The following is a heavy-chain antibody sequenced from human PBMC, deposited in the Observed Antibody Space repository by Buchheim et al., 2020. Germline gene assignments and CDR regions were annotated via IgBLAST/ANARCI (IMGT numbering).Heavy chain of an antibody. D-gene: IGHD2-15*01. CDR1: AFTFSNYN. CDR2: IHASSSPL. V-gene: IGHV3-48*04. CDR3: VRDGNIAGNFEF. Sequence: EVQLVESGGGLVQPGGSLRLSCEVSAFTFSNYNMDWVRQAPGKGLEWVSYIHASSSPLYYAASVKGRFTVSRDNAKNSLYLQMNSLRAEETAVYYCVRDGNIAGNFEFWGQGTL. J-gene: IGHJ4*02.